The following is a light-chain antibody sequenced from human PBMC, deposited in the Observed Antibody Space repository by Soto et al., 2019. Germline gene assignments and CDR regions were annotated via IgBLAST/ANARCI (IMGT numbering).Light chain of an antibody. CDR1: QSISSW. J-gene: IGKJ4*01. Sequence: DIQMTQSPSTLSASVGDRVTITCRASQSISSWLAWYQQQPGKAPKLLIYKASSLESGVPSRFSGSGSGTEFTLTISSPQPDDFATYYCQQYNSYSLTFGGGTKVEIK. V-gene: IGKV1-5*03. CDR3: QQYNSYSLT. CDR2: KAS.